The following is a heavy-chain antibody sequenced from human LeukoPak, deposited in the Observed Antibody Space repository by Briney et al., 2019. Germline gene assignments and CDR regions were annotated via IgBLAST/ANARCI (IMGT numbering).Heavy chain of an antibody. V-gene: IGHV4-30-2*01. Sequence: SETLSLTCTVSGGSISSSSYYWGWIRQPPGKGLEWIGYIYHSGSTYYNPSLKSRVTISVDRSKNQFSLKLSSVTAADTAVYYCARGERDGYNFDYWGQGTLVTVSS. J-gene: IGHJ4*02. CDR3: ARGERDGYNFDY. D-gene: IGHD5-24*01. CDR2: IYHSGST. CDR1: GGSISSSSYY.